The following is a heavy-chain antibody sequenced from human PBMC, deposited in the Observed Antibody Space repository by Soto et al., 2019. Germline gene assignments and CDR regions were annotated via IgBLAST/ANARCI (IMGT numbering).Heavy chain of an antibody. Sequence: AGGSLRLSCAASGFTFSVHSMNWVRRAPGKGLEWVSYISSTSSARYYADSVRGRFTISRDNVKYSLYLQMNSLTDEDTAVYYCARDSDIYYGMDVWGQGNTVTVSS. CDR3: ARDSDIYYGMDV. V-gene: IGHV3-48*02. J-gene: IGHJ6*02. CDR1: GFTFSVHS. CDR2: ISSTSSAR. D-gene: IGHD3-9*01.